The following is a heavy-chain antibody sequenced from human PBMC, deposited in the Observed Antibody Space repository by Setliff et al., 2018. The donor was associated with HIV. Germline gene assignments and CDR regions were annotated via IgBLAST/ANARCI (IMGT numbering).Heavy chain of an antibody. D-gene: IGHD3-10*01. CDR1: GYSVYSGYH. CDR3: AREGDGRINIIRGVESYSYYGMDV. J-gene: IGHJ6*02. CDR2: IYHSGST. Sequence: SETLSLTCSVSGYSVYSGYHWGWVRQSPGKGLEWIGSIYHSGSTYYDPSLQSRVTISLDTSKNQFSLNLMSVTAADTAVYYCAREGDGRINIIRGVESYSYYGMDVWGQGTTVTVSS. V-gene: IGHV4-38-2*02.